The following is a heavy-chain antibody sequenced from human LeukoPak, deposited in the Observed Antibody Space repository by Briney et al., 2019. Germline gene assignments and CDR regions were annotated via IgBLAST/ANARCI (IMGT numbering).Heavy chain of an antibody. J-gene: IGHJ6*03. CDR1: GGSISSYY. CDR2: FYISGST. D-gene: IGHD2-8*02. V-gene: IGHV4-4*07. Sequence: SETLSLTCTVSGGSISSYYWSWIWQPAGKGLEWIGHFYISGSTNYNPSLKSRVTMSVDTSKNQFSLKLSSVTAADTAVYYCARLGTGGYYYYYMDVWGKGTTVTVSS. CDR3: ARLGTGGYYYYYMDV.